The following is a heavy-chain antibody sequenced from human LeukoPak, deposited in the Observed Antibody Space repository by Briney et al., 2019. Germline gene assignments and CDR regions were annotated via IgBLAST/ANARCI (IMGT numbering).Heavy chain of an antibody. Sequence: GASVKVSCKASGYTFTSYAMHWVRQAPGQRLEWMGWINAGNGNTKYSQKFQGRVTMTTDTSTSTAYMELRSLRSDDTAVYYCAWGGYCSSTSCYTDAFDIWGQGTMVTVSS. CDR1: GYTFTSYA. CDR3: AWGGYCSSTSCYTDAFDI. D-gene: IGHD2-2*02. V-gene: IGHV1-3*01. CDR2: INAGNGNT. J-gene: IGHJ3*02.